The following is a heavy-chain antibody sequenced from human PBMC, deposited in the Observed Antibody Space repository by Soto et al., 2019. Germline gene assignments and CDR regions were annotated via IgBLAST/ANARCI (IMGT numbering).Heavy chain of an antibody. J-gene: IGHJ6*02. V-gene: IGHV3-21*01. D-gene: IGHD2-15*01. CDR3: ASLGGYCSGGRCYQDYYGLDV. CDR2: ISSSSSYT. Sequence: GGSLRLSCAASGLTFRSYTMNWVRQAPGKGLEWVSSISSSSSYTYYAHSVKGRFTISRDNAKNSLSLQMNSLRAEDTAVYYCASLGGYCSGGRCYQDYYGLDVWGQGTTVTVSS. CDR1: GLTFRSYT.